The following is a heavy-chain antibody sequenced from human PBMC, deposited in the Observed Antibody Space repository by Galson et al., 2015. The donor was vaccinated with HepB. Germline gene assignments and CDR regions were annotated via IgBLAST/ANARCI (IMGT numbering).Heavy chain of an antibody. Sequence: SLRLSCAASGFTVSSHYMSWVRQAPGKGLEWVSVIYSGVSTYYADSVKGRFTISRDNSKNTLYLQMNSQRAEDTTVYYCARSWSSSDPFDYWGQGTLVTVSS. CDR3: ARSWSSSDPFDY. V-gene: IGHV3-66*01. J-gene: IGHJ4*02. CDR2: IYSGVST. CDR1: GFTVSSHY. D-gene: IGHD6-6*01.